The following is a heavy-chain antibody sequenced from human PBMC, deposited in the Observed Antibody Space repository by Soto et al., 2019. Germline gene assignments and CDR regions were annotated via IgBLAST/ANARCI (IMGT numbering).Heavy chain of an antibody. V-gene: IGHV4-30-4*01. Sequence: PSETLSLTCTVSGGSISSGGYYWSWIRQPPGKGLEWIGYIYYSGCTYYNPSLKSRVTISVDTSKNQFSLKLSSVTAADTAVYYCARERPDGSRLDPWGQGTLVTVS. CDR2: IYYSGCT. D-gene: IGHD6-13*01. CDR3: ARERPDGSRLDP. CDR1: GGSISSGGYY. J-gene: IGHJ5*02.